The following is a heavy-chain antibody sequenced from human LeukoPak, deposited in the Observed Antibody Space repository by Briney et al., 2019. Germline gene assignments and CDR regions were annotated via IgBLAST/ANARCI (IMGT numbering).Heavy chain of an antibody. CDR3: SRLLGYYGSGSPDAFDI. D-gene: IGHD3-10*01. V-gene: IGHV3-23*01. Sequence: GGSLRLSCTASGFTFSSYGMNWVRQAPGKGLEWVSGITGRGEHMIYAGSVKGRFTISRDNSKNTRYLQMNSLRAEDTAVYYCSRLLGYYGSGSPDAFDIWGQGTMVTVSS. J-gene: IGHJ3*02. CDR2: ITGRGEHM. CDR1: GFTFSSYG.